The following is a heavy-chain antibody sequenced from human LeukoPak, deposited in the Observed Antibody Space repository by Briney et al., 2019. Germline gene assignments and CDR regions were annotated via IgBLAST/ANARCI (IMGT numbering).Heavy chain of an antibody. Sequence: GGSLRLSCAASGFTFSSYAMSWVRQAPGKGLEWVSAISGNGDTRYYADSVKGRLTISRDNSKNTLYLQMNSLRAEDTAVYYCAKSITIFGVAARETYYFDYWGQGTLVTVSS. V-gene: IGHV3-23*01. CDR2: ISGNGDTR. CDR3: AKSITIFGVAARETYYFDY. J-gene: IGHJ4*02. D-gene: IGHD3-3*01. CDR1: GFTFSSYA.